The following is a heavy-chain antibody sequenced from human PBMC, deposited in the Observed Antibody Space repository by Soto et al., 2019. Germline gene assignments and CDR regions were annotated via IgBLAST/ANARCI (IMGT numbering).Heavy chain of an antibody. CDR2: ISGSGGST. V-gene: IGHV3-23*01. D-gene: IGHD6-13*01. CDR3: AKDYSSSWYNWFDP. CDR1: GFTFSSYA. J-gene: IGHJ5*02. Sequence: EVQLLESGGGLVQPGGSLRLSCAASGFTFSSYAMSWVRQAPGKGLEWVSAISGSGGSTYYADSVKGRFTISRDNSKNTLYLQKNSRRAEDTALYYCAKDYSSSWYNWFDPWGQGTLVTVSS.